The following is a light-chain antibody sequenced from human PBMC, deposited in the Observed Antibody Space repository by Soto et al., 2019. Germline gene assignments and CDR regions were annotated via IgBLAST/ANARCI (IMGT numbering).Light chain of an antibody. CDR2: AAS. CDR1: QSVTSSY. J-gene: IGKJ4*01. Sequence: EIVLTQSPGTLSLSPGERATLSCRASQSVTSSYLAWYQQKPGQAPRLLIYAASSRATGIPDRFSGSGSGTDFTLTISRLVPEDFAVYYCQQYGYSATFGGGTKVDIK. CDR3: QQYGYSAT. V-gene: IGKV3-20*01.